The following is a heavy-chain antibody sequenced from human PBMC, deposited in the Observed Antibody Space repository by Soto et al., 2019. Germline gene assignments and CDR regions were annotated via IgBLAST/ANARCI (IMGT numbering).Heavy chain of an antibody. V-gene: IGHV4-30-2*01. CDR2: IYHSGST. J-gene: IGHJ4*02. D-gene: IGHD2-2*01. CDR1: GGSISSGGYS. CDR3: TRSSSTVTTLDY. Sequence: QLQLQESGSGLVKPSQTLSLTCAVSGGSISSGGYSWSWIRQPPGKGLEWVGYIYHSGSTYYNPSLKSRVTTSIDRSKNQFSLKLSSVTAADTAVYYCTRSSSTVTTLDYWGQGTLVTVSS.